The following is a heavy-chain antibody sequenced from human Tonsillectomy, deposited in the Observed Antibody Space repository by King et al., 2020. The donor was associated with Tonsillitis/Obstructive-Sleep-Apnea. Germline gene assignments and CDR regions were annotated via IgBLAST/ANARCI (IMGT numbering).Heavy chain of an antibody. Sequence: VQLVESGGGLVRPGGSLRISCEASGLIFSDAWMSWARQAPGKGLEWVGRIKSRDDGGTADYVAPVQGRFTISRDDSKNTLYLQMNSLKTEDTGVYYCNFESWFDPWGQGTLAT. V-gene: IGHV3-15*01. CDR2: IKSRDDGGTA. J-gene: IGHJ5*02. CDR3: NFESWFDP. CDR1: GLIFSDAW.